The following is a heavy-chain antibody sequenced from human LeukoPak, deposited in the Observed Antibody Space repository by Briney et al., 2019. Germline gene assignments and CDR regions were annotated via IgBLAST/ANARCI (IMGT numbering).Heavy chain of an antibody. V-gene: IGHV3-23*01. Sequence: GGSLRLSCAASGFTFSTCAMSWVRQAPGKGLEWVSTISGGGRSTDYADSVKGQFTISRDNSKNTLYLQMNSLRAEDTAVYYCARERYFHYWGQGTLVTVSS. CDR3: ARERYFHY. J-gene: IGHJ4*02. CDR1: GFTFSTCA. CDR2: ISGGGRST.